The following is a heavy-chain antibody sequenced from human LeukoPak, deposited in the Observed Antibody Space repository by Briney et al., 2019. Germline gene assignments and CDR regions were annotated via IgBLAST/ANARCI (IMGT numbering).Heavy chain of an antibody. D-gene: IGHD3-22*01. V-gene: IGHV4-39*01. CDR1: GVSVSSSSFY. J-gene: IGHJ2*01. CDR2: INYSGST. Sequence: SETLSLTCNVSGVSVSSSSFYWGWLRQPPGKGLEWIGNINYSGSTYYNPSLKRRVTISVDTSKNQFSLRLSSVTAADTAVYYCATYRITVIVVAKPGYFDLWGRGTLVTVSS. CDR3: ATYRITVIVVAKPGYFDL.